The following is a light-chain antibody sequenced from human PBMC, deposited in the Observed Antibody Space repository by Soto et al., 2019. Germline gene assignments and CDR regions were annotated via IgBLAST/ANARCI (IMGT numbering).Light chain of an antibody. Sequence: DIQMTQSPSSLSASVGDRVTITCRASQSISGFLNWYQEKPGKAPNLLIYAASSLQSGVSSRFSGSGSATDFTLTISSLQPEDFATYYCQQSDSTPWTFGQGTKVEIK. CDR3: QQSDSTPWT. J-gene: IGKJ1*01. CDR2: AAS. CDR1: QSISGF. V-gene: IGKV1-39*01.